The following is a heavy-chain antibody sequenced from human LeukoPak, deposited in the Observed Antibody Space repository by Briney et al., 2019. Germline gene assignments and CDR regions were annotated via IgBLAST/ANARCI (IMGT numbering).Heavy chain of an antibody. CDR1: GFTVSSNY. D-gene: IGHD5-24*01. V-gene: IGHV3-66*02. J-gene: IGHJ4*02. Sequence: GGSLRLSCAASGFTVSSNYMSWVRQAPGKGLEWVSVIYSGGSTYYADSVKGRFTISRDNSKNTLYLQMNSLRAEDTAVYYCARVGGTSEMATKDDQYYFDYWGQGTLVTVSS. CDR2: IYSGGST. CDR3: ARVGGTSEMATKDDQYYFDY.